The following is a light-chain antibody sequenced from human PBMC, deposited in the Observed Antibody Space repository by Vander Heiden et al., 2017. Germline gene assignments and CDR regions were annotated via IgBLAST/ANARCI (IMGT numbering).Light chain of an antibody. V-gene: IGKV1-5*03. J-gene: IGKJ4*01. Sequence: DIPVTPSPSTLSASVGDRVTITCRASQSISSWLAWYQQKPGKAPKLLIYKASSLESGVPSRFSGSGSGTEFTLTISSLQPDDFATYYCQQYNSYVLTFGGGTKVEIK. CDR2: KAS. CDR3: QQYNSYVLT. CDR1: QSISSW.